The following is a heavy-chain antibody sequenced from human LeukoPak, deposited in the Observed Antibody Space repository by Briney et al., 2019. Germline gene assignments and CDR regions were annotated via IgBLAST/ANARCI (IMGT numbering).Heavy chain of an antibody. CDR3: ALPNCSSTSCYPEYGDYYYMDV. CDR2: IIPIFGTA. CDR1: GGTFSSYA. D-gene: IGHD2-2*01. V-gene: IGHV1-69*13. Sequence: GASVKVSCKASGGTFSSYAISWVRQAPGQGLEWMGGIIPIFGTANYAQKFQGRVTITADESTSTAYMELSSLRSEDTAVYYCALPNCSSTSCYPEYGDYYYMDVWGKGTTVTVSS. J-gene: IGHJ6*03.